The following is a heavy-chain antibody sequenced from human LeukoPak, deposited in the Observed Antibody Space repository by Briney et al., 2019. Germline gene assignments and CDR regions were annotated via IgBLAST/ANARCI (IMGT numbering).Heavy chain of an antibody. CDR2: IIPIFGTA. D-gene: IGHD1-7*01. CDR1: GGTFSSYA. V-gene: IGHV1-69*05. CDR3: ATRSGITGTTSDY. Sequence: SVKVSCKASGGTFSSYAISWVRQAPGQGLEWMGGIIPIFGTANYAQKFQGRVTITTDESTSTAYMELSSLRSEDTAVYYCATRSGITGTTSDYWGQGTLVTVSS. J-gene: IGHJ4*02.